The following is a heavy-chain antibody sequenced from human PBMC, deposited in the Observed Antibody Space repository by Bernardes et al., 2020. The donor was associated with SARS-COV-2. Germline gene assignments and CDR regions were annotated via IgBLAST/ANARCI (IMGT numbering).Heavy chain of an antibody. CDR1: GFTFRSYG. D-gene: IGHD3-22*01. CDR2: ISYDGSNK. V-gene: IGHV3-30*18. J-gene: IGHJ4*02. CDR3: AKAPPYDSSGSDDY. Sequence: GGSLRLSCAASGFTFRSYGMHWVRQAPGKGLEWVAVISYDGSNKYYADSVKGRFTISRDNSKNTLYLQMNSLRAEDTAVYYCAKAPPYDSSGSDDYWGQGTLVTVSS.